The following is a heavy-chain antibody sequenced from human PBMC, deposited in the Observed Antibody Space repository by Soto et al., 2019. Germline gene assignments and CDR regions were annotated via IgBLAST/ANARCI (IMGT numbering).Heavy chain of an antibody. Sequence: PGGSLRLSCAASGFTFSSYEMNWVRQAPGKGLEWVSYISSSGSTIYYADSVKGRFTISRDNAKNSLYLQMNSLRAEDTAVYYCARAEGIMIFGVVTTDEEYYFDYWGQGTLVTVSS. CDR3: ARAEGIMIFGVVTTDEEYYFDY. CDR1: GFTFSSYE. J-gene: IGHJ4*02. V-gene: IGHV3-48*03. D-gene: IGHD3-3*01. CDR2: ISSSGSTI.